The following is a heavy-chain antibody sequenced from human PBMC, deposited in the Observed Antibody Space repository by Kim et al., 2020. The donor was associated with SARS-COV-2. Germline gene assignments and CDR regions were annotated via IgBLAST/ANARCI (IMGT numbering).Heavy chain of an antibody. D-gene: IGHD4-17*01. Sequence: GGSLRLSCAASGFTFSNYWMSWVRQAPGKGLEWVANIKQDGSEKYFVDSVKGRFTISRDNAKNSLYLQMNSLRAEHTAVYYCARGPMVTGAYYFDYWGQGTLVTVSS. CDR1: GFTFSNYW. J-gene: IGHJ4*02. V-gene: IGHV3-7*03. CDR2: IKQDGSEK. CDR3: ARGPMVTGAYYFDY.